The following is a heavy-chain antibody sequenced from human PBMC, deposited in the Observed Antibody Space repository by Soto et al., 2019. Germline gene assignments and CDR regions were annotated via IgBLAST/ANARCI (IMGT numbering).Heavy chain of an antibody. CDR1: GYTFTSYA. D-gene: IGHD1-26*01. CDR3: ARGLGLYYFDY. V-gene: IGHV1-3*01. J-gene: IGHJ4*02. CDR2: INAGNGNT. Sequence: GASVQVSCKASGYTFTSYAMHWVRQAPGQRLEWIGWINAGNGNTKYSQKIQSRVTITRDTSASTAYMELSSLRSEDTAVYYCARGLGLYYFDYWGQGTLVTVSS.